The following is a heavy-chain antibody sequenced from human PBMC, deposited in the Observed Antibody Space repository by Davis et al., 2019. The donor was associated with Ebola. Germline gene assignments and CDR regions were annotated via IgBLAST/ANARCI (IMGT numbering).Heavy chain of an antibody. V-gene: IGHV4-39*01. CDR3: ARHGCSSTSCYIWAEYNWFDP. CDR1: GGSTSSSSSY. D-gene: IGHD2-2*01. Sequence: MPSETLSLTCTVSGGSTSSSSSYWGWIRQPPGKGLEWIGSIYYSGSTYYNPSLKSRVTISVDTSKNPFSPKLSSVTAADTAVDYCARHGCSSTSCYIWAEYNWFDPWGQGTLVTVSS. J-gene: IGHJ5*02. CDR2: IYYSGST.